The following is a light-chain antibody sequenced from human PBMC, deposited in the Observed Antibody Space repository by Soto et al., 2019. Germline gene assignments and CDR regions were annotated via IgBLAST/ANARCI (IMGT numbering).Light chain of an antibody. J-gene: IGKJ1*01. V-gene: IGKV1-39*01. Sequence: DIQVTQSPSSLSASVGDRVTITCRTSQSISTYFNWYQQTPGKAPKLLIHGASSLQSGVPSRFSGGGFGTDFALTIDGVQPEDFATYYCQQSYGVPRTFGQGTRVEIK. CDR1: QSISTY. CDR3: QQSYGVPRT. CDR2: GAS.